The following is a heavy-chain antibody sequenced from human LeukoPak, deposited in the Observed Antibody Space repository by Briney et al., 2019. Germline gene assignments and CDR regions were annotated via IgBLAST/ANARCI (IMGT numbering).Heavy chain of an antibody. D-gene: IGHD3-9*01. J-gene: IGHJ4*02. CDR2: ISSSGSTI. CDR3: ARAYDILTSSLLLY. V-gene: IGHV3-11*01. Sequence: PGGSLRLSCAASGFTFSDYYMSWIRQAPGKGLEWVSYISSSGSTIYYADSVKGRFTISRDNAKNSLYLQMNSLRAEDTAVYYCARAYDILTSSLLLYWGQGTLVTVSS. CDR1: GFTFSDYY.